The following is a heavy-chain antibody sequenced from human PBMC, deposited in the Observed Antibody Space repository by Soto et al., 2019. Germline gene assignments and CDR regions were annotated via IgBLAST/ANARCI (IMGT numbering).Heavy chain of an antibody. D-gene: IGHD2-21*02. Sequence: QVQLQESGPGLVKPSETLSLTCIVSGVSISSGYCTWIRQSPGEGLEWLGYISHSGLRHYRASLQSQLTMSVETSKNQFPLNWTSVTEADTAIYYCATSNTTCPDCYSWGQGTLVTVSS. CDR3: ATSNTTCPDCYS. J-gene: IGHJ5*02. CDR2: ISHSGLR. CDR1: GVSISSGY. V-gene: IGHV4-59*01.